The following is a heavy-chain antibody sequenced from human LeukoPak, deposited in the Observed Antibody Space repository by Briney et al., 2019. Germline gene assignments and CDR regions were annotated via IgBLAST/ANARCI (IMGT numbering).Heavy chain of an antibody. CDR3: AKSWDAFDF. D-gene: IGHD3-10*01. Sequence: GGSLRLSCVASGFTFSYNAMAWVRQAPGKGLEWVSGILGSGDSTYYADAVKGRFTISRDNSKNTLYLQMSTLRAEDTAIYYCAKSWDAFDFWGQGTMVTVSS. CDR2: ILGSGDST. CDR1: GFTFSYNA. J-gene: IGHJ3*01. V-gene: IGHV3-23*01.